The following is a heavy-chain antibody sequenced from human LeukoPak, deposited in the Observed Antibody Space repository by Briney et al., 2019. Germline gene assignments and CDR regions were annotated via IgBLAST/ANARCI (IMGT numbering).Heavy chain of an antibody. J-gene: IGHJ4*02. CDR2: IKSKTDGGKT. D-gene: IGHD3-10*01. V-gene: IGHV3-15*01. Sequence: GGSLRLSSAASGFPFSNAWMSSVREAPGKGREWVGRIKSKTDGGKTDYAAPVQGRFSISRDDSENTLYLQMNGLNTEDTAVYYCATVSPYYGSGTTSPDSWGQGTLVVVS. CDR1: GFPFSNAW. CDR3: ATVSPYYGSGTTSPDS.